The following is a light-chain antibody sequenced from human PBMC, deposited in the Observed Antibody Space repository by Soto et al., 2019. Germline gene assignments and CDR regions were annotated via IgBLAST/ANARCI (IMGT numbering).Light chain of an antibody. V-gene: IGLV2-14*01. CDR2: EVR. Sequence: QSALTQPASVSGSPGQSITISCAGTMRDVGAYNLVSWYQQHPGRAPQLIIYEVRHRPSGISFRFSGSKSGNTASLTISGLQAEDEADYYCSSSTSKSSLIFGGGTKVTVL. J-gene: IGLJ2*01. CDR1: MRDVGAYNL. CDR3: SSSTSKSSLI.